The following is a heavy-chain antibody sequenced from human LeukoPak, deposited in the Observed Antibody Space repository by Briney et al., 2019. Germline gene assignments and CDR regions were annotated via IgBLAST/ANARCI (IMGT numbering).Heavy chain of an antibody. J-gene: IGHJ4*02. Sequence: GESLKISCKGSGYSFSNYWIGWVRQMPGKGLEWMGIIYPDESDTRYSPSFQGQVTISADKSISTAYLQWSSLKASDSAIYYCARHDGGGWYIDYWGQGTLVTVSS. V-gene: IGHV5-51*01. CDR1: GYSFSNYW. CDR2: IYPDESDT. CDR3: ARHDGGGWYIDY. D-gene: IGHD6-19*01.